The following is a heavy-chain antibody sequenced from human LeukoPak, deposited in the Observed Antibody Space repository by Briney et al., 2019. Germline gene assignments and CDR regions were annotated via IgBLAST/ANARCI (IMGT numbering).Heavy chain of an antibody. D-gene: IGHD6-13*01. J-gene: IGHJ4*02. V-gene: IGHV4-61*02. CDR3: VKGMAAAGAQDY. CDR1: GDSISSGDYY. CDR2: IYTSGST. Sequence: PSQTLSLTCTVSGDSISSGDYYWSWIRQPAGKGLEWIGRIYTSGSTNYNPSLKSRVTISVDTSKNQFSLKLSSVTAADTAVYYCVKGMAAAGAQDYWGQGILVTVSS.